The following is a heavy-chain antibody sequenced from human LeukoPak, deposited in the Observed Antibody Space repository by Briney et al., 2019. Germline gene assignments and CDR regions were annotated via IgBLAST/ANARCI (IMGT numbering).Heavy chain of an antibody. CDR3: ARGGLTMVRGALYGMDV. CDR2: INPSGGST. V-gene: IGHV1-46*01. Sequence: ASVKVSCKASGYTFTSYYMHWVRQAPGQGLGWMGIINPSGGSTSYAQKFQGRVTMTRDTSTSTVYMELSSLRSEDTAVYYCARGGLTMVRGALYGMDVWGQGTTVTVSS. J-gene: IGHJ6*02. D-gene: IGHD3-10*01. CDR1: GYTFTSYY.